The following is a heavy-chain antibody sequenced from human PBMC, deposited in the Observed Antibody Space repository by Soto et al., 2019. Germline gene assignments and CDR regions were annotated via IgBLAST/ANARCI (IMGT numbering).Heavy chain of an antibody. CDR3: ARDQDYYASSGYYVN. CDR2: ISAYNGNT. V-gene: IGHV1-18*04. Sequence: QVRLVQSGAEVRKPGASVKVSCKTSGYTFTSYSISWVRQAPGQGLEWMGWISAYNGNTNYAQKLQGRVTMTTDTSTSTAYLELRSLRSDDTAVYYCARDQDYYASSGYYVNWGQGTLVTVSS. D-gene: IGHD3-22*01. CDR1: GYTFTSYS. J-gene: IGHJ4*02.